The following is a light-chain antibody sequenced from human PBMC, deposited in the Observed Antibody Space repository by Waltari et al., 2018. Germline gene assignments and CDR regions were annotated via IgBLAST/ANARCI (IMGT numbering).Light chain of an antibody. V-gene: IGLV2-14*01. CDR3: TSFASGSTVL. CDR2: EVS. J-gene: IGLJ2*01. Sequence: QSALTQPASVSGSPGQSITISCTGTSSDVGGYNSVSWYQHLPGKAPKRIIFEVSNRPAGISNRFSGSKSGDTASLTISGLQAEDEADYYCTSFASGSTVLFGVGTKLTVL. CDR1: SSDVGGYNS.